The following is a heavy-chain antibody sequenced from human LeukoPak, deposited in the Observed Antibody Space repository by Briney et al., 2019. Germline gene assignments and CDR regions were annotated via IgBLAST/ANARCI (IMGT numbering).Heavy chain of an antibody. CDR2: IWYDGGNK. CDR3: ARAYCSSTSCRGEDAFDI. CDR1: GFTFSSYG. D-gene: IGHD2-2*01. V-gene: IGHV3-33*01. Sequence: PGGSLRLSCAASGFTFSSYGMHWVRQAPGKGLEWVAVIWYDGGNKYYADSVKGRFTISRDNSKNTLYLQMNSLRAEDTAVYYCARAYCSSTSCRGEDAFDIWGQGTMVTISS. J-gene: IGHJ3*02.